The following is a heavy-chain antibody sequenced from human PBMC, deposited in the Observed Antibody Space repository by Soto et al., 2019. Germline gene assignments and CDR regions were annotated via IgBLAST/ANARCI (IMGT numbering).Heavy chain of an antibody. CDR3: AREAGYSSSWCDYYYGMDV. D-gene: IGHD6-13*01. Sequence: SETLSLTCAVYGGSFSGYYWSWIRQPTGKGLEWIGEINHSGSTNYNPSLKSRVTISVDTSKNQFSLKLSSVTAADTAVYYCAREAGYSSSWCDYYYGMDVWGQGTTVTVSS. CDR2: INHSGST. V-gene: IGHV4-34*01. CDR1: GGSFSGYY. J-gene: IGHJ6*02.